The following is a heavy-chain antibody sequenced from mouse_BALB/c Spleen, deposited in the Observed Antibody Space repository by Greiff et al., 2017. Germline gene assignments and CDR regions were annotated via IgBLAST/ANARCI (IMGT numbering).Heavy chain of an antibody. Sequence: EVQLQQSGPELVKPGASVKISCKASGYSFTGYFMNWVMQSHGKSLEWIGRINPYNGDTFYNQKFKGKATLTVDKSSSTAHMELRSLASEDSAVYYCARNYDTGGFAYWGQGTTLTVSS. J-gene: IGHJ2*01. CDR1: GYSFTGYF. V-gene: IGHV1-20*02. CDR3: ARNYDTGGFAY. CDR2: INPYNGDT. D-gene: IGHD2-4*01.